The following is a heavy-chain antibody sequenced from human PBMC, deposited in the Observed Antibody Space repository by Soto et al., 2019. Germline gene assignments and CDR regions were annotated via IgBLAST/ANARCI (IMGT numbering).Heavy chain of an antibody. CDR3: ARGALGSYYFDY. Sequence: GGSLRLSCAASGFTFSSYAMSWVRQAPGKGLEWVSAISGSGGSTYYADSVKGRSTISRDNSKNTLYLQMNSLRAEDTAVYYCARGALGSYYFDYWGQGTLVTVSS. CDR2: ISGSGGST. V-gene: IGHV3-23*01. D-gene: IGHD3-16*01. CDR1: GFTFSSYA. J-gene: IGHJ4*02.